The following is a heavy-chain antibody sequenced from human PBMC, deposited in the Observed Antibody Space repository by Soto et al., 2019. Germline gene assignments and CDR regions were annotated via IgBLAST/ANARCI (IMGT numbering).Heavy chain of an antibody. V-gene: IGHV4-39*01. D-gene: IGHD1-7*01. CDR3: ARRRANSRVYYYGMDV. J-gene: IGHJ6*01. CDR1: GGSISSSSYY. Sequence: PSETVSLTCTVSGGSISSSSYYWGWIRQPPGKGLEWIGSIYYSGSTYYNPSLKSRVTISVDTSKNQFSLKLSSVTAADTAVYYCARRRANSRVYYYGMDVWGQGTTVTVSS. CDR2: IYYSGST.